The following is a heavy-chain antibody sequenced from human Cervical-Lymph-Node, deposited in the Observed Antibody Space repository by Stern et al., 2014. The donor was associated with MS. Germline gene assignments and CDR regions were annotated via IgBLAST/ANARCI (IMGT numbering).Heavy chain of an antibody. CDR3: VRVAAIEDSPPQSREDYYYYYGMDV. Sequence: QAQLQESGPGLVKPSQTLSLTCTVSGDSISSASYYWSWIRQPAGKGLEWIGRVYTSGSTKNKPSLRSRVTISMGTSETQFSLKLTSVTAADTAVYYCVRVAAIEDSPPQSREDYYYYYGMDVWGQGTTVTVSS. V-gene: IGHV4-61*02. D-gene: IGHD5-18*01. J-gene: IGHJ6*02. CDR2: VYTSGST. CDR1: GDSISSASYY.